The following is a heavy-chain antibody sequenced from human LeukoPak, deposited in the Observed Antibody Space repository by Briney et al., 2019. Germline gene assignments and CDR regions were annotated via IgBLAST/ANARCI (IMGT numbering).Heavy chain of an antibody. D-gene: IGHD3-3*01. CDR3: AKGTNFWSGLYGMDV. CDR2: ISGSGGST. J-gene: IGHJ6*02. V-gene: IGHV3-23*01. CDR1: GFTFSSYA. Sequence: GGSLRLSCAASGFTFSSYAMSWVRQAPVKGLEWVSAISGSGGSTYYADSVKGRFTISRDNSKNTPYLQMNSLRAEDTAVYYCAKGTNFWSGLYGMDVWGQGTTVTVSS.